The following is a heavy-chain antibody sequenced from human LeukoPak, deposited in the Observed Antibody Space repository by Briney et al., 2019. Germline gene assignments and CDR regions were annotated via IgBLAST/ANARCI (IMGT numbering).Heavy chain of an antibody. CDR1: GFTFSGYE. CDR2: ISGSGSIT. V-gene: IGHV3-48*03. CDR3: ARDRVAGRGVFDY. J-gene: IGHJ4*02. D-gene: IGHD6-19*01. Sequence: QPGGSLRLSCAASGFTFSGYEMNWVRQAPGKGREGVSYISGSGSITYHADSVKGRFTISRDNAKNSLYLQMNSLRAEDTAVYYCARDRVAGRGVFDYWGQGTLVTVSS.